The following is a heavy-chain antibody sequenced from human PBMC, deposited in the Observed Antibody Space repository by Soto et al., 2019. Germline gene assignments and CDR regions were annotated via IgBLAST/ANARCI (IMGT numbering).Heavy chain of an antibody. CDR3: VTWGSSSRAHDWYFDL. CDR2: IYPGDSDT. CDR1: GYSFTSYW. D-gene: IGHD6-6*01. Sequence: GESLKISCKGSGYSFTSYWIGWVRQMPGKGLEWMGIIYPGDSDTRYSPSFQGQVTISADKSISTAYLQWSSLKASDTAMYYCVTWGSSSRAHDWYFDLWGRGTLVTVSS. J-gene: IGHJ2*01. V-gene: IGHV5-51*01.